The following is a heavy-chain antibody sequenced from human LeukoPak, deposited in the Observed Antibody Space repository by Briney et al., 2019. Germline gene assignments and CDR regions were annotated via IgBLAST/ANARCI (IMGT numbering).Heavy chain of an antibody. V-gene: IGHV4-34*01. D-gene: IGHD3-10*01. Sequence: SETLSLTCAVYGGSFSGYYWSWIRQPPGKGLEWIGEINHSGSTNYNPSLESRVTISVDTSKNQFSLKLSSVTAADTAVYYCARGWVFGTGSYYNVPLRFDYWGQGTLVTVSS. J-gene: IGHJ4*02. CDR3: ARGWVFGTGSYYNVPLRFDY. CDR2: INHSGST. CDR1: GGSFSGYY.